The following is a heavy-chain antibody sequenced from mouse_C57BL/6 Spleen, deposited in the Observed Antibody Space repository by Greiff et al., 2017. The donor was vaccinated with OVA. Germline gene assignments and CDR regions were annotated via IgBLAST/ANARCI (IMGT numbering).Heavy chain of an antibody. D-gene: IGHD1-1*01. V-gene: IGHV5-17*01. CDR2: ISSGSSTL. Sequence: DVMLVESGGGLVKPGGSLKLSCAASGFTFSDYGMHWVRQAPEKGLEWVAYISSGSSTLYYADTVQGRFTISRDNAKNTLFRQMTSLRSEDTAMYYCASDGSSFFDYWGQGTTLTVSS. J-gene: IGHJ2*01. CDR3: ASDGSSFFDY. CDR1: GFTFSDYG.